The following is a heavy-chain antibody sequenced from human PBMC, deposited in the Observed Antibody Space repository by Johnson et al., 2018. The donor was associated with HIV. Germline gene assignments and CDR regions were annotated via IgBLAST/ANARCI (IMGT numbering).Heavy chain of an antibody. J-gene: IGHJ3*02. Sequence: VQLVESGGGLIQPGGSLRLSCAASDFTVSGNYMSWVRQAPGKGLEWVSLIHSGGTTFYADSVRGRFTISRDNSKNTLYLQMNSLRAEDTAVYYCAREGVSGSYYYAFDIWGQGTMVTVSS. V-gene: IGHV3-66*03. CDR3: AREGVSGSYYYAFDI. D-gene: IGHD1-26*01. CDR1: DFTVSGNY. CDR2: IHSGGTT.